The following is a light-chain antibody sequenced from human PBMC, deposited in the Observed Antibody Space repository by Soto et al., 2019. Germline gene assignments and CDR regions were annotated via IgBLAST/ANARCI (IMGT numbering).Light chain of an antibody. V-gene: IGLV2-11*01. CDR1: SSDVGGYKY. J-gene: IGLJ2*01. CDR3: CSYVGNNILV. CDR2: DVS. Sequence: QSVLTQPPSVSESPGQSVTISCTGSSSDVGGYKYVSWYQQYPGKAPKLMIYDVSKRPSGVPDRFSGSKSGNTASLTVSGLQAEDEGDYYCCSYVGNNILVFGGGTKVTVL.